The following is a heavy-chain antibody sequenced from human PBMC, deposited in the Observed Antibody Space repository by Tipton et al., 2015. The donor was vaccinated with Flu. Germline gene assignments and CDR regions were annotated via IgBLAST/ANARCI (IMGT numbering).Heavy chain of an antibody. Sequence: TLSLTCAVSGDSISSDLYYWGWIRQPPGKGLEWIGIVSYSGSAYDNPSLKSRVSMSVDTSKNHFPLKLTSVTAADTAIYYCARWDYVNTGAFDYWGLGSLVTVSS. CDR2: VSYSGSA. CDR3: ARWDYVNTGAFDY. CDR1: GDSISSDLYY. V-gene: IGHV4-39*06. D-gene: IGHD3-10*02. J-gene: IGHJ4*02.